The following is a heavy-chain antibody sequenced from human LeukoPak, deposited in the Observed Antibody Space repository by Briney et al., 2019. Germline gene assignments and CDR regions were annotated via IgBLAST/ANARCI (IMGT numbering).Heavy chain of an antibody. CDR1: GGSFSGYY. J-gene: IGHJ6*03. D-gene: IGHD4-17*01. CDR2: INHSGST. Sequence: SETLSLTCAVYGGSFSGYYWSWIRQPPGKGLEWIGEINHSGSTNYNPSLKSRVTISVDTSKNQFSLKLSSVTAADTAVYYCAREYGDPTYYYYYMDVWGKGTTVTISS. CDR3: AREYGDPTYYYYYMDV. V-gene: IGHV4-34*01.